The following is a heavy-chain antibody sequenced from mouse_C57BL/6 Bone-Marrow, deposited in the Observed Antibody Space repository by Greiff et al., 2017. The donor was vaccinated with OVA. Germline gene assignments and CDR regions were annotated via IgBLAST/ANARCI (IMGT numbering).Heavy chain of an antibody. J-gene: IGHJ3*01. V-gene: IGHV1-82*01. D-gene: IGHD1-1*01. Sequence: VQLQQSGPELVKPGASVKISCKASGYAFSSSWMNWVKQRPGKGLEWIGRIYPGDGDTNYNGKFKGKATLTADKSSSTAYMQLSSLTSEDSAVYFCANYYGSIAYWGQGTLVTVSA. CDR1: GYAFSSSW. CDR3: ANYYGSIAY. CDR2: IYPGDGDT.